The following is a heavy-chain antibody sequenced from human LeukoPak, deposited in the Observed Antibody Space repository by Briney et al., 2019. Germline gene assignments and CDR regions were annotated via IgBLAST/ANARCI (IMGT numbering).Heavy chain of an antibody. CDR3: ARDPQRWQQLPHYWYFDL. V-gene: IGHV1-3*01. J-gene: IGHJ2*01. CDR2: INAGNGNT. CDR1: GYTFTSYA. Sequence: GASVKVSCKASGYTFTSYAMHWVRQAPGQRLEWMGWINAGNGNTKYSQKFQGRVTITRDTSASTAYMELSSLRSEDTAVYYCARDPQRWQQLPHYWYFDLWGRGTLVIVSS. D-gene: IGHD5-24*01.